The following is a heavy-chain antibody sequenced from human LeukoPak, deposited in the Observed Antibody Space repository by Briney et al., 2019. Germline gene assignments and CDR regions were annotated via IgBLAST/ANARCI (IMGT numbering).Heavy chain of an antibody. Sequence: PGGSLRLSCAASGLTFSKSALTWVRQPPGKGLEWIGEMYLSGTTHSNPSVKSRVTISIDKSKNQFFLNLSSVTAADTAVYYCAGLVGRYSSGLYYYYFDYWGQGTLVTVSS. CDR2: MYLSGTT. J-gene: IGHJ4*02. CDR3: AGLVGRYSSGLYYYYFDY. V-gene: IGHV4-4*02. D-gene: IGHD3-22*01. CDR1: GLTFSKSAL.